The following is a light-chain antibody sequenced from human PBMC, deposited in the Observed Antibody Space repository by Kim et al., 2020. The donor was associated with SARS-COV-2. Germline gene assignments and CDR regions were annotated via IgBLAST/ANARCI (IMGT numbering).Light chain of an antibody. J-gene: IGKJ2*02. V-gene: IGKV1-27*01. CDR1: QGISNY. Sequence: SASGGDSVTITCRASQGISNYLAWYQQKPGKVPKLLIYAASALQSGVPSRFSGSGSGTDFTLTISSLQPEDVATYYCQKYNSAPRTFGQGTKLEI. CDR3: QKYNSAPRT. CDR2: AAS.